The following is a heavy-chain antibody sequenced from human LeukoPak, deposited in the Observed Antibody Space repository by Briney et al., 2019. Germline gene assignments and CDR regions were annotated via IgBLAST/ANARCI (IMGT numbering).Heavy chain of an antibody. CDR2: LSYDGSNK. CDR1: GFTFSSYA. D-gene: IGHD2-2*01. Sequence: GGSLRLSCAASGFTFSSYAMHWVRQAPGKGLEWVAVLSYDGSNKYYADSVKGRFTISRDNSKNTLYLQMNSLRAEDTAVYYCARGRYCSSISCRTELDYWGQGTLVTVSS. V-gene: IGHV3-30*04. CDR3: ARGRYCSSISCRTELDY. J-gene: IGHJ4*02.